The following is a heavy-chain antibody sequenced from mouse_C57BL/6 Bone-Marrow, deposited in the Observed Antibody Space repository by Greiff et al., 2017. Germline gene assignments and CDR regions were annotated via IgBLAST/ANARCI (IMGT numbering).Heavy chain of an antibody. CDR3: ARLEFDGSSGDWYFDV. V-gene: IGHV1-85*01. CDR1: GYTFTSYD. Sequence: HVKLVESGPELVKPGASVKLSCKASGYTFTSYDINWVKQRPGQGLEWIGWIYPRDGSTKYNEKFKGKATLTVDTSSSTAYMELHSLTSEDSAVYFGARLEFDGSSGDWYFDVWGTGTTVTVSS. J-gene: IGHJ1*03. CDR2: IYPRDGST. D-gene: IGHD1-1*01.